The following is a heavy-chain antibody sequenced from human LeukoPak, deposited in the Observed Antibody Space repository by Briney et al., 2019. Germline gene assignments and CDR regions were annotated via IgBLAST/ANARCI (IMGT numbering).Heavy chain of an antibody. CDR2: IDHSGST. Sequence: PETLSLTCTVSGYSISSGYYWGWIRQPPGKGLEWTGSIDHSGSTYYNPSLKSRITISVDTSKNQFSLKLASVTAADTAIYYCAKGAGGFSYYNWFDPWGQGTLVTVSS. J-gene: IGHJ5*02. CDR1: GYSISSGYY. V-gene: IGHV4-38-2*02. CDR3: AKGAGGFSYYNWFDP. D-gene: IGHD5-18*01.